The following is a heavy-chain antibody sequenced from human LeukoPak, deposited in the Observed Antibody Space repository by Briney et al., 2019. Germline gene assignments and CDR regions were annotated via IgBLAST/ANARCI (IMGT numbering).Heavy chain of an antibody. D-gene: IGHD3-16*02. V-gene: IGHV7-4-1*02. CDR3: ASSKGWGVGGVIVFDY. Sequence: ASVKVSCKASGYTFTSYAMNWVRQAPGQGLEWMGWINTNTGNPTYAQGFTGRSVFSLDTSVSTAYLQISSLKAEDTAVYYCASSKGWGVGGVIVFDYWGQGTLVTVSS. CDR2: INTNTGNP. CDR1: GYTFTSYA. J-gene: IGHJ4*02.